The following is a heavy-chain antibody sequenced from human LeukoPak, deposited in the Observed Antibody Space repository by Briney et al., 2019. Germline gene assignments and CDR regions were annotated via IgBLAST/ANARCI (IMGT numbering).Heavy chain of an antibody. V-gene: IGHV5-51*01. CDR2: IYPGDSDT. D-gene: IGHD3-3*01. Sequence: GESLKISCKGSGYTFSSYWIGWVRQMPGKGLEWMGIIYPGDSDTRYSPSLQGQVTISVDTSIGTAYLRWSSLKASDTAIYYCARQNDFRLDSWGQGTLVTVSS. J-gene: IGHJ4*02. CDR1: GYTFSSYW. CDR3: ARQNDFRLDS.